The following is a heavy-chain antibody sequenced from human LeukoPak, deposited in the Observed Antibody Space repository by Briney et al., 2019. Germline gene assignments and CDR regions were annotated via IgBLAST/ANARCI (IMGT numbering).Heavy chain of an antibody. CDR2: ISGSGGST. J-gene: IGHJ4*02. CDR1: GFTFSSYA. CDR3: AKDNPPPCHGDTVGY. V-gene: IGHV3-23*01. D-gene: IGHD4-17*01. Sequence: GGSLRLSCAASGFTFSSYAMSWVRQAPGEGVEWVSAISGSGGSTYYADSVKGRFTISRDNSKNTLYLQMNSLRAEDTAVYYCAKDNPPPCHGDTVGYWGQGTLVTVSS.